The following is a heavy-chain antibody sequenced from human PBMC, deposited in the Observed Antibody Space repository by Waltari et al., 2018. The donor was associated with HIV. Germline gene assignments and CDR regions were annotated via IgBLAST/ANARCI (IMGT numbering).Heavy chain of an antibody. CDR1: GGSISNYF. CDR2: IYYSGST. CDR3: ARGRGGGGSSGNWFDP. D-gene: IGHD2-15*01. Sequence: QVQLQESGPGQMKPSETLSLTCTVSGGSISNYFWSWIRQPPGKELEWLGYIYYSGSTYYNPSLKTLVTISVDTSKSQFSLQLSSVTAANTAVYYCARGRGGGGSSGNWFDPWGQGTLVTVSS. V-gene: IGHV4-59*01. J-gene: IGHJ5*02.